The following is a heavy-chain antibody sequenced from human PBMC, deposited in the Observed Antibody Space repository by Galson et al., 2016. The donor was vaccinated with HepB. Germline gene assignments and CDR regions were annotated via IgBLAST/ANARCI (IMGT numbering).Heavy chain of an antibody. V-gene: IGHV5-51*01. CDR2: VYPGGSDT. CDR3: ARHRGECELSFDQ. D-gene: IGHD3-10*01. CDR1: GYSFSNYW. J-gene: IGHJ4*02. Sequence: QSGAEVKKPGESLKISCKGSGYSFSNYWIGWVRQVPGRGLEWMGIVYPGGSDTRYSPSFQGQVTISADMSLRTAYLQWSSLKASDTAIYYCARHRGECELSFDQWGQGTRVTVSS.